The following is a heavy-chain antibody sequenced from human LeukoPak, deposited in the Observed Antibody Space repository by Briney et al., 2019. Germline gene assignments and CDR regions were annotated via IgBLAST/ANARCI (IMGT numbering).Heavy chain of an antibody. D-gene: IGHD6-19*01. V-gene: IGHV1-18*01. Sequence: GASVKVSCKPSGYTFTSYSIGWVRQAPGQGLEWMGWISGYNGNTNYAHDLQGRVTMTIDTATTTAYMELRSLRSDDTAVYYCARDSQWQNFDLWGRGTLVTVSS. CDR3: ARDSQWQNFDL. CDR1: GYTFTSYS. CDR2: ISGYNGNT. J-gene: IGHJ2*01.